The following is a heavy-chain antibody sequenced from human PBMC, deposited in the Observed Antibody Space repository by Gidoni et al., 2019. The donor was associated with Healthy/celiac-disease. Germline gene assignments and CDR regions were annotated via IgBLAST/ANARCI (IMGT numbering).Heavy chain of an antibody. CDR3: ARDATVTGRADAFDI. CDR2: IYHSGST. J-gene: IGHJ3*02. D-gene: IGHD4-4*01. V-gene: IGHV4-30-2*01. CDR1: GGSISSGGYS. Sequence: QLQLQESGSGLVKPAQTLSLTCAVSGGSISSGGYSWTWIRQPPGKGLELIGYIYHSGSTYYNPSLKSRVTISVDRSKNQFSLKLSSVTAADTAVYYCARDATVTGRADAFDIWGQGTMVTVSS.